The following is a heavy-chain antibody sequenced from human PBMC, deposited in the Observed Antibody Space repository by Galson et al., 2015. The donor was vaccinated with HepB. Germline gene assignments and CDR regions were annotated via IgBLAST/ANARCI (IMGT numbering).Heavy chain of an antibody. J-gene: IGHJ4*02. Sequence: SLRLSCAASGFTFSTYAMHWVRQAPGKGLEWVANIKQDGSEKYYVDSVKGRFTISRDNAKNSLYLQMNSLRAEDTAVYYCARDLTGTTGYWGQGTLVTVSS. CDR3: ARDLTGTTGY. CDR2: IKQDGSEK. V-gene: IGHV3-7*01. D-gene: IGHD1-7*01. CDR1: GFTFSTYA.